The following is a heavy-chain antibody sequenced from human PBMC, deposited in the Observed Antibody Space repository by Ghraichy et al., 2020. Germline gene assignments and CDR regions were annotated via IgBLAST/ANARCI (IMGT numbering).Heavy chain of an antibody. CDR3: ARVTGWPQFYDY. D-gene: IGHD6-19*01. CDR2: IYIGGDT. Sequence: LTCAVSGFTISTNYMTWVRQAPGKGLEWVSVIYIGGDTYYADSVKGRFAISRDNSKNTLYLQMNSLRAEDTAVYFCARVTGWPQFYDYWGQGTLVTVSS. CDR1: GFTISTNY. V-gene: IGHV3-53*01. J-gene: IGHJ4*02.